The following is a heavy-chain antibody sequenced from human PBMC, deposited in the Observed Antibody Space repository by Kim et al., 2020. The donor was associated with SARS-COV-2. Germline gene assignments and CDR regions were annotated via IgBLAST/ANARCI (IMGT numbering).Heavy chain of an antibody. Sequence: GGSLRLSCAASGFTFSNAWMSWVRQAPGKGLEWVGRIKSKTDGGTTDYAAPVKGRFTISRDDSKNTLYLQMNSLKTEDTAVYYCTTAVSTPGYSSEYYYYYYGMDVWGQGTTVTVSS. D-gene: IGHD6-19*01. J-gene: IGHJ6*02. CDR1: GFTFSNAW. V-gene: IGHV3-15*01. CDR2: IKSKTDGGTT. CDR3: TTAVSTPGYSSEYYYYYYGMDV.